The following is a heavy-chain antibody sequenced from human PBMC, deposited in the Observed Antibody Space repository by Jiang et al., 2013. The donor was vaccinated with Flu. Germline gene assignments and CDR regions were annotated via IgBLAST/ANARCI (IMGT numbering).Heavy chain of an antibody. CDR2: INGGNDNT. D-gene: IGHD3-10*01. J-gene: IGHJ4*02. CDR3: ARFRGLGLFDY. Sequence: SGAEVKKPGASVNVSCKASGYTFTKYPIHWVRQAPGQRPEWMGWINGGNDNTEYSEKFQGRLTITRDTSANTAYMELGSLRSEDTAVYYCARFRGLGLFDYWGQGSLVIVSS. V-gene: IGHV1-3*01. CDR1: GYTFTKYP.